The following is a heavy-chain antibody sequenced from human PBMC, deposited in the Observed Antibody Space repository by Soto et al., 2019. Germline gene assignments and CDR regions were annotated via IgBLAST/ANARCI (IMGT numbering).Heavy chain of an antibody. J-gene: IGHJ4*02. CDR3: AREDNMVRVKGGPLKVKGAGYFDY. V-gene: IGHV1-46*01. CDR1: GYTFTSYY. D-gene: IGHD3-10*01. CDR2: INPSGGST. Sequence: ASVKVSCKASGYTFTSYYMHWVRQAPGQGLEWMGIINPSGGSTSYAQKFQGRVTMTRDTSTSTVYMELSSLRSEDTAVYYCAREDNMVRVKGGPLKVKGAGYFDYWGQGTMVTVSS.